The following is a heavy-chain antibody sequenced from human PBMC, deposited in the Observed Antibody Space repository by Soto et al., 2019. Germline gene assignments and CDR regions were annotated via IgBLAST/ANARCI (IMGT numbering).Heavy chain of an antibody. Sequence: ASVKVSCKVSGYTLTELSMHWVRQAPGKGLEWMGGFDPEDGETIYAQKFQGRVTMTEDTSTDTAYMELSSLRSEDTAVYYCATGPDPGTVTTYYYYYMDVWGKGTTVTVSS. CDR3: ATGPDPGTVTTYYYYYMDV. J-gene: IGHJ6*03. CDR2: FDPEDGET. CDR1: GYTLTELS. D-gene: IGHD4-17*01. V-gene: IGHV1-24*01.